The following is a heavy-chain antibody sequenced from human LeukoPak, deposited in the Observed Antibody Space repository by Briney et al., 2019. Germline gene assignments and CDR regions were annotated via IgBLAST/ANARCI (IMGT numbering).Heavy chain of an antibody. CDR1: GGSISSYY. Sequence: SETLSLTCTVSGGSISSYYWSWIRQPQGKGLEWIGYIYYSGSTNYNPSLKSRVTISVDTSKNQFSLKLSSVTAADTAVYYCARNYYDSSGRAFDIWGQGTMVTVSS. CDR3: ARNYYDSSGRAFDI. CDR2: IYYSGST. D-gene: IGHD3-22*01. V-gene: IGHV4-59*08. J-gene: IGHJ3*02.